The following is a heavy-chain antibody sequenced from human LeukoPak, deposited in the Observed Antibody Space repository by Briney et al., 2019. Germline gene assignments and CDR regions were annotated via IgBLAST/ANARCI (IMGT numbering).Heavy chain of an antibody. CDR2: IIPIFGTA. D-gene: IGHD5-18*01. Sequence: GASVKVSCKASGGTFSSYAISWVRQAPGQGLEWMGGIIPIFGTANYAQKFQGRVTITTDESTSTAYMELSSLRSEDTAVYYCARALKGYSYGSGFGYWGQGTLVTVSS. J-gene: IGHJ4*02. CDR3: ARALKGYSYGSGFGY. V-gene: IGHV1-69*05. CDR1: GGTFSSYA.